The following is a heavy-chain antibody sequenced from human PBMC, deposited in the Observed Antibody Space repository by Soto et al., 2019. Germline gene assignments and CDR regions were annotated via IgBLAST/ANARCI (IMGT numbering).Heavy chain of an antibody. V-gene: IGHV4-39*01. Sequence: SETLSLTCTVSGGSITSSSYYWGWIRQPPGKGLEWIGSIYYSGSTYYNPSLKSRVTISVDTSKNQFSLKLSSVTAADTAVYYCARHGGGRITIFGVVTRPSYGMDVWGKGTTVTVSS. CDR1: GGSITSSSYY. D-gene: IGHD3-3*01. CDR3: ARHGGGRITIFGVVTRPSYGMDV. J-gene: IGHJ6*04. CDR2: IYYSGST.